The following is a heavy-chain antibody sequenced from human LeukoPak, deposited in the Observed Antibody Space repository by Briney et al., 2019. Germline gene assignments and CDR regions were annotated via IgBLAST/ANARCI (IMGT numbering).Heavy chain of an antibody. J-gene: IGHJ4*02. CDR2: IYPGDSHP. Sequence: GESLKISCKGSGYSFSSYWIGWVRQMPEKGLQWTGIIYPGDSHPRHSPSFQGQVTISADKSITTAYLQWSSLKTSDTAIYYCVRGFGELSSFDYWGQGALVTVSS. CDR1: GYSFSSYW. V-gene: IGHV5-51*01. D-gene: IGHD3-10*01. CDR3: VRGFGELSSFDY.